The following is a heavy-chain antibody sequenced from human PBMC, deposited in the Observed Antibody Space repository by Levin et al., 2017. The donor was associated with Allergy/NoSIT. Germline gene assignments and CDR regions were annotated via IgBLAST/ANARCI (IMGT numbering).Heavy chain of an antibody. J-gene: IGHJ4*02. CDR3: ARDNQFSRGWYRGPDY. Sequence: LSGGSLRLSCAASGFNFSSFAMHWVRQAPGKGLEWVALISYDGSKKYYADSVKGRFTISRDNSKNSLYLQMNSLRVEDTAVYYCARDNQFSRGWYRGPDYWGQVTMVTVSS. D-gene: IGHD6-19*01. CDR2: ISYDGSKK. CDR1: GFNFSSFA. V-gene: IGHV3-30-3*01.